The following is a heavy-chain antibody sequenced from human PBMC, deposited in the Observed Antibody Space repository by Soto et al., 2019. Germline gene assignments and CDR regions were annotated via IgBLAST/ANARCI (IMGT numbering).Heavy chain of an antibody. V-gene: IGHV4-31*03. J-gene: IGHJ4*02. CDR3: AREYTYGSNFFDC. CDR2: VSHSGST. D-gene: IGHD5-18*01. CDR1: GGSISSAAYY. Sequence: SDTLCLTCTVSGGSISSAAYYWSWIRQHPGKGLEWIGYVSHSGSTYYNPSLKSRVIISVDTSKNQFSLSLTSVTAADTAVYSCAREYTYGSNFFDCWGQGALVTVS.